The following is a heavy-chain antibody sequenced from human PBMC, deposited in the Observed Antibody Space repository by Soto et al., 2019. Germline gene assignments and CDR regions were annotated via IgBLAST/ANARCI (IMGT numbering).Heavy chain of an antibody. J-gene: IGHJ5*02. CDR2: ISYDGSNK. CDR3: ARDSDRWFDP. V-gene: IGHV3-30-3*01. CDR1: GFTFSSYA. Sequence: QVKLVESRGGVVQPGRSLRLSCAASGFTFSSYAMHWVRQAPGKGLEWVAVISYDGSNKYYADSVKGRFTISRDNSKNTLYLQMNSLRAEDTAVYYCARDSDRWFDPWGQGTLVTVSS.